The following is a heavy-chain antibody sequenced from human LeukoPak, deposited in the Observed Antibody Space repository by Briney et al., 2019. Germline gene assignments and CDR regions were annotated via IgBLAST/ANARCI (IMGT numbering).Heavy chain of an antibody. J-gene: IGHJ3*02. Sequence: ASVKVSCKASQYTFTGYFMHWVRQAPGQGLEWMGWINTNSGGTNYAQKFQGRVTMTRDTSISTAYMELSRLRSDDTAVYFCARASYYFDSSGYVSDSFDIWGQGTVVTVSS. D-gene: IGHD3-22*01. CDR1: QYTFTGYF. CDR2: INTNSGGT. CDR3: ARASYYFDSSGYVSDSFDI. V-gene: IGHV1-2*02.